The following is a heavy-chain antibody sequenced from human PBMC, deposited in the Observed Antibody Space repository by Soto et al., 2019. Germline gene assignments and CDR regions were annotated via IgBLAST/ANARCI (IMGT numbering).Heavy chain of an antibody. CDR2: ISYDGSNK. J-gene: IGHJ6*02. CDR3: ARENCISTSCHKSYYYGMTS. Sequence: PGGSLRLSCAASGFTFSSYAMHWVRQAPGKGLEWVAVISYDGSNKYYADSVKGRFTISRDNSKNTLYLQMNSLRAEDTAAYYCARENCISTSCHKSYYYGMTSGAKGPRSPSP. D-gene: IGHD2-2*01. V-gene: IGHV3-30-3*01. CDR1: GFTFSSYA.